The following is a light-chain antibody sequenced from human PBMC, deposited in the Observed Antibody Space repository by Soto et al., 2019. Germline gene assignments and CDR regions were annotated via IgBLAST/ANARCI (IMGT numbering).Light chain of an antibody. CDR1: QSVSNC. CDR3: QQRSTWPLLT. CDR2: DAS. Sequence: EIVLTQSPATLSLSPGERATLSCRASQSVSNCLSWYQQKPGQAPRLLIYDASNRATGVPARFSGSGSGTDFTLTISSLEPEDFAVYSCQQRSTWPLLTFGGGTKVEIK. V-gene: IGKV3-11*01. J-gene: IGKJ4*01.